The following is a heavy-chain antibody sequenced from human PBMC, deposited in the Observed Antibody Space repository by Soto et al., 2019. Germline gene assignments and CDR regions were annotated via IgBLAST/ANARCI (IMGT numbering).Heavy chain of an antibody. J-gene: IGHJ6*03. CDR2: IKSKTDGGTT. CDR3: TTDPTDSSSPPHYYYYMDV. V-gene: IGHV3-15*01. Sequence: PGGSLRLSCAASGFTFSNAWMSWVRQAPGKGLEWVGRIKSKTDGGTTDYAAPVKGRFTISRDDSKNTLYLQMNSLKTEDTAVYYCTTDPTDSSSPPHYYYYMDVWGKGTTVTVSS. D-gene: IGHD6-6*01. CDR1: GFTFSNAW.